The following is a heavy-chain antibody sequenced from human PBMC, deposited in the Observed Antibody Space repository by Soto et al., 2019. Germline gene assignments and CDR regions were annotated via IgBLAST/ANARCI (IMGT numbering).Heavy chain of an antibody. CDR3: ARQVGYYYDSSGYYYYYYYGMDV. CDR1: GYTFTSYD. V-gene: IGHV1-8*01. J-gene: IGHJ6*02. Sequence: QVQLVQSGAEVMKPGASVKVSCKASGYTFTSYDINWVRQATGQGLEWMGWMNPNSGNTGYAQKFQSRVTMTRNTSISTAYMELSSLRSEDTAVYYCARQVGYYYDSSGYYYYYYYGMDVWGQGTTVTVSS. CDR2: MNPNSGNT. D-gene: IGHD3-22*01.